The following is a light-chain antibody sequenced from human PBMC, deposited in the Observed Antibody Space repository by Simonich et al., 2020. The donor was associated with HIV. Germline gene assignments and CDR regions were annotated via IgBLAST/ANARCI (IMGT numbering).Light chain of an antibody. CDR3: QQEET. CDR2: DAS. CDR1: PSVSSY. V-gene: IGKV3-11*01. J-gene: IGKJ1*01. Sequence: EIVLTQSPATLSLSPGERATLSCRASPSVSSYLAWYQQKPGQAPRLLIYDASNRATGIPARFSGSGSGTDFTLTISSMQSEDFAVYYCQQEETFGQGTKVEIK.